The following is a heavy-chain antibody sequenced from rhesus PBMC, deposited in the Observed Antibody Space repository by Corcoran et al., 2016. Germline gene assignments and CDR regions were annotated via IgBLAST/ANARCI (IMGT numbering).Heavy chain of an antibody. CDR1: GFTFRRSW. CDR2: INSAGSIT. CDR3: AGIFDY. V-gene: IGHV3-14*01. J-gene: IGHJ4*01. Sequence: EVKLVEYEGGLAKPGGSLRLSCAASGFTFRRSWMHGVRKEPGKELEWISGINSAGSITYYADSVKGRFTISREIAKNTLYLQMDGLTTEETAVYDCAGIFDYWGQGVLVTVS.